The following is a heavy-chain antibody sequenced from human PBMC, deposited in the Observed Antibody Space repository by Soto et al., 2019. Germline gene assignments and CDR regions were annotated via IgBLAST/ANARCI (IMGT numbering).Heavy chain of an antibody. J-gene: IGHJ5*02. CDR1: GYIFTDYD. CDR3: ARAHCGSNSCHNWFDT. Sequence: GASVKVSCKASGYIFTDYDMNWVRQAPGQGPEWMGWINPNSGATNYAQKFQGRVTITTATSITTAYMELSGLRSDDTAVYYSARAHCGSNSCHNWFDTWGQGTLVTV. D-gene: IGHD2-21*01. V-gene: IGHV1-2*02. CDR2: INPNSGAT.